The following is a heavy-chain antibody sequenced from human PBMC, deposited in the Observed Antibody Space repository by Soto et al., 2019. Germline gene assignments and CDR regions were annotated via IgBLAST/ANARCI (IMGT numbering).Heavy chain of an antibody. J-gene: IGHJ4*02. CDR2: ISYDGSNK. Sequence: GGSLRLSCAASGFTFSSYGMHWVRQAPGKGLEWVAVISYDGSNKYYADSAKGRFTISRDNSKNTLYLQMNSLRAEDTAVYYCSKDSTWQQWLVRGFDYWGQGTLVTVSS. CDR3: SKDSTWQQWLVRGFDY. D-gene: IGHD6-19*01. V-gene: IGHV3-30*18. CDR1: GFTFSSYG.